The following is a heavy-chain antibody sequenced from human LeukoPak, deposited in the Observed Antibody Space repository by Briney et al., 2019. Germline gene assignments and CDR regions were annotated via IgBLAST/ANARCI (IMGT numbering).Heavy chain of an antibody. J-gene: IGHJ6*02. D-gene: IGHD5-12*01. Sequence: SETLSLTCTVSGGSISSYYWSWIRQPAGKGLEWIGRIYTSGSTNYNPSLKSRVTMSVDTSKNHFSLKLSSVTAADTAVYYCAAGGVATITDYYYYGMDVWGQGTTVTVPS. CDR1: GGSISSYY. CDR3: AAGGVATITDYYYYGMDV. CDR2: IYTSGST. V-gene: IGHV4-4*07.